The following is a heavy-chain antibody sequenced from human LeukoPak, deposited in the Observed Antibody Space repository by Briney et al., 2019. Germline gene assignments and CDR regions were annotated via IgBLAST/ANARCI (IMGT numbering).Heavy chain of an antibody. CDR2: IKQDGSEK. V-gene: IGHV3-7*01. D-gene: IGHD3-9*01. CDR1: GFTFSSYE. Sequence: GGSLRLSCAASGFTFSSYEMSWVRQAPGKGLEWVANIKQDGSEKYYVDSVKGRFTISRDNAKNSLYLQMNSLRAEDTAVYYCARDSYFDWHYYFDYWGQGTLVTVSS. CDR3: ARDSYFDWHYYFDY. J-gene: IGHJ4*02.